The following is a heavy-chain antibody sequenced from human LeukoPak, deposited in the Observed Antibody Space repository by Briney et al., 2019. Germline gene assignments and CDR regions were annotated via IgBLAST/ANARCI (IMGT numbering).Heavy chain of an antibody. Sequence: GGSLRLSCAASGFTFSDYYMSWIRQAPGKGLEWVSYISSSGSTIYYADSVKGRFTISRDNAKNSLYLQMNSLRAEDTAVYCCARSPPGGRYYFDYWGQGTLVTVSS. CDR2: ISSSGSTI. V-gene: IGHV3-11*04. D-gene: IGHD3-16*01. CDR1: GFTFSDYY. J-gene: IGHJ4*02. CDR3: ARSPPGGRYYFDY.